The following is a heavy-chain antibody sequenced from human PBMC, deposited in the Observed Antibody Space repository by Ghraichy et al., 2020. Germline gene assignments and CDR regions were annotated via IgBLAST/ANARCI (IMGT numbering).Heavy chain of an antibody. CDR2: IKQDGSEK. V-gene: IGHV3-7*03. Sequence: GGSLRLSCAASGFTFSSYWMSWVRQAPGKGLEWVANIKQDGSEKYYVDSVKGRFTISRDNAKNSLYLQMNSLRAEDTAVYYCARFIASGGADSSGYYYGYYYYYGMDVWGQGTTVTVSS. D-gene: IGHD3-22*01. CDR3: ARFIASGGADSSGYYYGYYYYYGMDV. CDR1: GFTFSSYW. J-gene: IGHJ6*02.